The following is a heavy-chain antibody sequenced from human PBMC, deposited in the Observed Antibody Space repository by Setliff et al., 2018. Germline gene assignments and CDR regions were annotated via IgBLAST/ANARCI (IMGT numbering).Heavy chain of an antibody. CDR3: ARVPRLTDMRNAFDI. V-gene: IGHV1-46*01. CDR1: GYTFTSYY. D-gene: IGHD2-15*01. Sequence: ASVKVSCKASGYTFTSYYIHWVRLAPGQGLEWMGIINPSGGSTSYAQKFQGRATMTRDTSTSTVYMELSSLRSEDTAVYYCARVPRLTDMRNAFDIWGQGTMVTVS. CDR2: INPSGGST. J-gene: IGHJ3*02.